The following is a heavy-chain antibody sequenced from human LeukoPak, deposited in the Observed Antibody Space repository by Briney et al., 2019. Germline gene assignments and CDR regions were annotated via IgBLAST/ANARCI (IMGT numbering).Heavy chain of an antibody. CDR2: IKGDGSHT. CDR1: GFTFSNYW. Sequence: GGSLRLSCAASGFTFSNYWMHWVRQAPGKGLVWVSRIKGDGSHTIYADSVKGRFTISRDSAKNTLYLQMKSLRAEDTAVYYCVRGWDHFDFDSWGQGTLVTVSS. V-gene: IGHV3-74*01. CDR3: VRGWDHFDFDS. J-gene: IGHJ5*01. D-gene: IGHD3-9*01.